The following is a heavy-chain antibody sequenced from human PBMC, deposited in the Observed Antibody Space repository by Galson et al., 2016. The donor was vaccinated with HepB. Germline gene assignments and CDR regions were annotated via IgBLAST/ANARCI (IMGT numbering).Heavy chain of an antibody. D-gene: IGHD6-6*01. CDR3: ARLGGGRIASRRRYSYYGMDV. CDR2: IYPGDSDT. CDR1: EYSFPNYW. Sequence: QSGAEVKKPGESLKISCKGSEYSFPNYWIGWVRQMPGKGLEWMGIIYPGDSDTRYSPSFHGQVTISADKSIRTAYLQWSSLKVSDTAMYYCARLGGGRIASRRRYSYYGMDVWGQGTTVTVPS. J-gene: IGHJ6*02. V-gene: IGHV5-51*01.